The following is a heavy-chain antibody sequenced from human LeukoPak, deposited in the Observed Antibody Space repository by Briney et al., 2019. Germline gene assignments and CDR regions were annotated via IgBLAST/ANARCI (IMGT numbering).Heavy chain of an antibody. J-gene: IGHJ5*02. CDR1: GFTFSSYW. D-gene: IGHD4-17*01. V-gene: IGHV3-74*01. CDR2: IKADGSDV. Sequence: GESARLSCAASGFTFSSYWMHWVRQAPGKGPVWVSRIKADGSDVSYADAVKGRFTISRDNAKNTLYLQMNSLRAEDTAVYYCARNLDYGDYEYWFDPWGQGTLVTVSS. CDR3: ARNLDYGDYEYWFDP.